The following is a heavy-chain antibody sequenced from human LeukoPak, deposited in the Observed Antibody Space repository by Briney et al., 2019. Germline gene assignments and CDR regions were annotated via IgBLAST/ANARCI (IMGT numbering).Heavy chain of an antibody. V-gene: IGHV1-46*01. CDR1: GYTFTSYY. CDR3: ARVWRLGELSLFSLDP. Sequence: ASVKVSCKASGYTFTSYYMHWVRQAPGQGLEWMGIINPSGGSTSCAQKFQGRVTMTRDTSTSTVYMELSSLRSEDTAVYYCARVWRLGELSLFSLDPWGQGTLVTVSS. CDR2: INPSGGST. D-gene: IGHD3-16*02. J-gene: IGHJ5*02.